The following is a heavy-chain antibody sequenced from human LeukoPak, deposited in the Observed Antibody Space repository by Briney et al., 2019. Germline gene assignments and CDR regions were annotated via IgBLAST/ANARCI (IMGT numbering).Heavy chain of an antibody. CDR2: ISGTGNSI. Sequence: GSLRLSCAASGFTLSSYEMNWVRLAPGKGLEWISYISGTGNSIYYADSVKGRFTISRDSAENSLYLQMNSLRAEDTAVYYCARGPYSSNWYVDYWGQGTLVTVAS. D-gene: IGHD6-13*01. CDR3: ARGPYSSNWYVDY. J-gene: IGHJ4*02. CDR1: GFTLSSYE. V-gene: IGHV3-48*03.